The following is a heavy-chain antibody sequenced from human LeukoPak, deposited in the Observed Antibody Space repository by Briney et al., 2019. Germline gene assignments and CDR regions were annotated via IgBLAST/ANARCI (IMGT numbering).Heavy chain of an antibody. Sequence: GGSLRLSCAASGFTFSNSHLSWVRQAPGKGLEWVSLIYPSGNIYYTDFVQGRFTISRDNSKNTVYLQMNTLRAEDTALYYCARTFVSGDGYKVGYFDYWGQGTPVTVSS. J-gene: IGHJ4*02. V-gene: IGHV3-53*01. D-gene: IGHD5-24*01. CDR1: GFTFSNSH. CDR2: IYPSGNI. CDR3: ARTFVSGDGYKVGYFDY.